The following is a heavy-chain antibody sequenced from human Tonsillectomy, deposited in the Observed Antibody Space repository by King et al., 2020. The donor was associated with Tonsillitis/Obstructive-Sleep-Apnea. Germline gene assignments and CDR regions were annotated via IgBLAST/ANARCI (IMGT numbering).Heavy chain of an antibody. CDR1: GFTFTYYA. Sequence: VQLVEAGGGLVQPGGSLRLSCAASGFTFTYYAMTWVRQAPGKGLEWVSSISGSGGSTYYADSVKGRFTISRDNTKNTLYLQMFSLKAEDTDLSDCANEVGGSGYSYGPPEYWGQGTLVTVSS. CDR2: ISGSGGST. CDR3: ANEVGGSGYSYGPPEY. V-gene: IGHV3-23*04. J-gene: IGHJ4*02. D-gene: IGHD5-18*01.